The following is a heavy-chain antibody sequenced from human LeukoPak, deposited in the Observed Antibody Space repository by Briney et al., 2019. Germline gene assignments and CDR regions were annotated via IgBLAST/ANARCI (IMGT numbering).Heavy chain of an antibody. Sequence: GGSLRLSCTASGFTFNNYWMSWVRQAPGKGLEWVANIKQDGSEKYYVDSVRGRFTISRDNAKNSLFLQMNTLRAEDTAVYYCARVRYYEDVWGQGTTVTVSS. D-gene: IGHD2/OR15-2a*01. J-gene: IGHJ6*02. CDR2: IKQDGSEK. CDR3: ARVRYYEDV. V-gene: IGHV3-7*01. CDR1: GFTFNNYW.